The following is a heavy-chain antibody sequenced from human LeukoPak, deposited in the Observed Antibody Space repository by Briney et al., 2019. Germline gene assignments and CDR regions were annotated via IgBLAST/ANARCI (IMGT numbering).Heavy chain of an antibody. CDR3: ARQIKGAAMVYHDAFDI. J-gene: IGHJ3*02. V-gene: IGHV5-51*01. CDR2: IYPGDFDT. D-gene: IGHD5-18*01. CDR1: GYSFTSYW. Sequence: GESLKTSCKASGYSFTSYWIGWVRRIPGKGLEWLGIIYPGDFDTRYSPSFQGQVTISADKSISTAYLQWSSLKASDTAMYYCARQIKGAAMVYHDAFDIWGQGTMVIVSS.